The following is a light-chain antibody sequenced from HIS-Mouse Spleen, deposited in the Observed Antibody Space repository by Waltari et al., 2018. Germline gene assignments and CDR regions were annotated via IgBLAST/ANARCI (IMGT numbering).Light chain of an antibody. V-gene: IGLV2-18*02. CDR3: SSYTSSSTLV. J-gene: IGLJ2*01. CDR2: EVS. Sequence: QSALTQPPSVSGSPGQSVTIPCTGTSSDVGSYNCVSWYQQPPGTAPKLMIYEVSNRPSGVPDRFSGSKSGNTASLTISGLQAEDEADYYCSSYTSSSTLVFGGGTKLTVL. CDR1: SSDVGSYNC.